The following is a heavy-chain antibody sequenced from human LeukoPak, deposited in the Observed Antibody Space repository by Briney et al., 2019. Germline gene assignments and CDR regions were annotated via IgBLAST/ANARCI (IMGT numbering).Heavy chain of an antibody. CDR2: IGGSGTKT. CDR1: GFTFSRST. J-gene: IGHJ4*02. V-gene: IGHV3-23*01. D-gene: IGHD3-22*01. CDR3: AKNNYYDTTDDKPYTTHFDY. Sequence: QPGGSLRLSCAASGFTFSRSTMHWVRQAAGKGLEWVSAIGGSGTKTFYAESVKGRFTISRDNSNNILFLQMDSLRAEDTAMYYCAKNNYYDTTDDKPYTTHFDYWGQGALVTVSS.